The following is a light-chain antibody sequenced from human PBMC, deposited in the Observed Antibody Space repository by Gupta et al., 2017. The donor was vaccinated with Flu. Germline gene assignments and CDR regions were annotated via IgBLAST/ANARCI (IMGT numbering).Light chain of an antibody. CDR1: NIDSNS. CDR3: QLCDRKSDTCWV. Sequence: SSVLTQPPSVSVAPGQTARITCGGNNIDSNSVHWYQQKPGQAPVLLIYDDNDRPSGIPDRFSGSNSGDTATVTINRVAAGEEADYHCQLCDRKSDTCWVFGGGTKLTVL. CDR2: DDN. V-gene: IGLV3-21*02. J-gene: IGLJ3*02.